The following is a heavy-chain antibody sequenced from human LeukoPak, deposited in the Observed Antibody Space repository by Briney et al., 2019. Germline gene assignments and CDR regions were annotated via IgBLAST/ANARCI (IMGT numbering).Heavy chain of an antibody. V-gene: IGHV3-23*01. CDR2: ISGSGGST. Sequence: PGGSLRLSCAASGFTFSSYAMSWVRQAPGKGLEWVSVISGSGGSTYYADSVKGRFTISRDNSKNTLYLQMNSLRAEDTAVHYCAKARGRYGDYGFSSASDVWGQGTTVTVSS. J-gene: IGHJ6*02. CDR1: GFTFSSYA. D-gene: IGHD4-17*01. CDR3: AKARGRYGDYGFSSASDV.